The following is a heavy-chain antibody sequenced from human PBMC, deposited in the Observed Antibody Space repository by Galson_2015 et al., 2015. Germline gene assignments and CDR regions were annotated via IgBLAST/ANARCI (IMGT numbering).Heavy chain of an antibody. J-gene: IGHJ3*02. CDR2: IYSGGST. CDR3: GTRGDSSSWIFFDI. D-gene: IGHD6-13*01. V-gene: IGHV3-53*01. Sequence: SLRLSCAASGFTVSSNYMSWVRQAPGKGLEWVSIIYSGGSTKYADDVKGRFTISRNNYKNTLYFQMNSLRAEDTAVYYCGTRGDSSSWIFFDIWGQGTMVTVSS. CDR1: GFTVSSNY.